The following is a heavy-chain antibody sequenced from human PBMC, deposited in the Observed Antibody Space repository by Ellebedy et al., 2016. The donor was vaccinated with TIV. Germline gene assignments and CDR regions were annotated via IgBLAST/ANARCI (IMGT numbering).Heavy chain of an antibody. J-gene: IGHJ6*02. CDR2: INHSGST. CDR1: GGSFSGYY. Sequence: SETLSLXXAVYGGSFSGYYWSWIRQPPGKGLEWIGEINHSGSTNYNPSLKSRVTISVDTSKNQFSLKLSSVTAADTAVYYCASLAGIYYYGMDVWGQGTTVTVSS. V-gene: IGHV4-34*01. CDR3: ASLAGIYYYGMDV.